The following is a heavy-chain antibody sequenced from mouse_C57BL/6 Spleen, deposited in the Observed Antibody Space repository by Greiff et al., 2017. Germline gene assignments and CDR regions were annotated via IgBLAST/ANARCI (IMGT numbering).Heavy chain of an antibody. D-gene: IGHD2-4*01. CDR3: ARNEIYYDYEDYAMDY. Sequence: VQLQQSGPGLVQPSQSLSITCTVSGFSLTSYGVHWVRQSPGKGLEWLGVIWSGGSTDYNAAFISRLSISKDNSKSQVFFKMNRLQAEDTAIYYCARNEIYYDYEDYAMDYGGQGTSVTVA. J-gene: IGHJ4*01. V-gene: IGHV2-2*01. CDR2: IWSGGST. CDR1: GFSLTSYG.